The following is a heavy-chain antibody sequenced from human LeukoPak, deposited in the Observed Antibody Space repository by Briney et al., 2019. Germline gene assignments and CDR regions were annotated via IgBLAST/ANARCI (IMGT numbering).Heavy chain of an antibody. D-gene: IGHD5-12*01. J-gene: IGHJ6*02. CDR3: ARCRRVGTSPFYGPDV. Sequence: GGSLRLSYAAWRTIFSLAYMTWVRQAPGKGLEWVANINPDGREKSYVDSVKGRFTISRDNAKDSLYLQMNSLRAEDTAVYYCARCRRVGTSPFYGPDVWGQGTTVTVSS. V-gene: IGHV3-7*04. CDR2: INPDGREK. CDR1: RTIFSLAY.